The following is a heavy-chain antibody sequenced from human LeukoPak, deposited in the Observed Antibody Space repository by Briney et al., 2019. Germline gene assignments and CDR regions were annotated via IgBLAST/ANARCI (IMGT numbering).Heavy chain of an antibody. CDR2: IYYSGST. Sequence: SETLSLTCTVSGGSVSSGSYYWSWIRQPPGKGLEWIGYIYYSGSTNYNPSLKSLVTISVDTSKNQFSLKLSSVTAADTAVYYCARGGVVADYWGQGTLVTVSS. CDR3: ARGGVVADY. J-gene: IGHJ4*02. CDR1: GGSVSSGSYY. D-gene: IGHD3-3*01. V-gene: IGHV4-61*01.